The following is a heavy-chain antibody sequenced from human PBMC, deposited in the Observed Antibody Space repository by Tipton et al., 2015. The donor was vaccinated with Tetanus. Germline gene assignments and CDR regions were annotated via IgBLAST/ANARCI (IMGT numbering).Heavy chain of an antibody. J-gene: IGHJ4*02. CDR3: ASRGGGFELLCYLDY. D-gene: IGHD5-12*01. CDR2: IIPACGSA. Sequence: QLVQSGAEVKKPGSSVKVSCKASGGTFSSYAISWVRQAPGQGLEWMGGIIPACGSANYAQKFQGRVTITAGESTRTAYMELSSLRSEDTAVYYCASRGGGFELLCYLDYWGQGTLVTVSS. V-gene: IGHV1-69*01. CDR1: GGTFSSYA.